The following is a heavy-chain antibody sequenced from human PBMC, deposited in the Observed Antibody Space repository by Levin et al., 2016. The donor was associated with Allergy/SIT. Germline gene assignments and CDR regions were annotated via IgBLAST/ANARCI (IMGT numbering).Heavy chain of an antibody. J-gene: IGHJ4*02. D-gene: IGHD5-18*01. CDR2: INAGNGNT. Sequence: WVRQAPGQRLEWMGWINAGNGNTKYSQKFQGRVTITRDTSASTAYMELSSLRSEDTAVYYCARGRGYSYGYEDYWGQGTLVTVSS. V-gene: IGHV1-3*01. CDR3: ARGRGYSYGYEDY.